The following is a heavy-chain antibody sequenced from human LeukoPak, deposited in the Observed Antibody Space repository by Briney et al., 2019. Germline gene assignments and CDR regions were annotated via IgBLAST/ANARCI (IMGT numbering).Heavy chain of an antibody. CDR1: GYTFTSYD. CDR3: ARGGSIRGGVVIIPLDY. Sequence: ASVKVSCKASGYTFTSYDINWVRQATGRGLEWMGWMNPNSGNTGYAQKFQGRVTITRNTSISTAYMELSSLRSEDTAVYYCARGGSIRGGVVIIPLDYWGQGTLVTVSS. V-gene: IGHV1-8*03. CDR2: MNPNSGNT. J-gene: IGHJ4*02. D-gene: IGHD3-3*01.